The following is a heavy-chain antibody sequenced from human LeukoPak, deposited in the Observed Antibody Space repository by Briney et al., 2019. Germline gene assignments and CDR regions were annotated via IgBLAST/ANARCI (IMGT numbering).Heavy chain of an antibody. CDR2: IKQDGSEK. D-gene: IGHD6-13*01. J-gene: IGHJ4*02. CDR3: AREGFYSSSWDFDY. Sequence: GGSLRLSCAASGFTFSSYWMGWVRQAPGKGLEGVAHIKQDGSEKYYVDSVKGRFTISRDNAKNSLYLQMNSLRAEDTAVYYCAREGFYSSSWDFDYWGQGTLVTVSS. V-gene: IGHV3-7*01. CDR1: GFTFSSYW.